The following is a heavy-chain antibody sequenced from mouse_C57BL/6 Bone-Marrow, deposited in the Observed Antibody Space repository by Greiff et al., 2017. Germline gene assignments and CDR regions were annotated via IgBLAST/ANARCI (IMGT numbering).Heavy chain of an antibody. V-gene: IGHV2-2*01. CDR3: ARNGDLLWLRRGMDY. J-gene: IGHJ4*01. CDR1: GFSLTSYG. Sequence: QVQLKESGPGLVQPSQSLSITCTVSGFSLTSYGVHWVRQSPGKGLEWLGVIWSGGSTDYNAAFISRLSISKDNSKSQVFFKMNSLQADDTAIYYCARNGDLLWLRRGMDYWGQGTSVTVSS. D-gene: IGHD2-2*01. CDR2: IWSGGST.